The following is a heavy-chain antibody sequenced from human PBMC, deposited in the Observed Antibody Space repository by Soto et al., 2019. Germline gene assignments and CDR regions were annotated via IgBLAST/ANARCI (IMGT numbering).Heavy chain of an antibody. D-gene: IGHD2-2*01. J-gene: IGHJ3*02. CDR2: IWYDGSNK. V-gene: IGHV3-33*01. CDR3: ARDASRLGDIVVVPAASDAFDI. Sequence: QVQLVESGGGVAQPGRSLRLSCAASGFTFSSYGMHWVRQAPGKGLEWVAVIWYDGSNKYYADSVKGRFTISRDNSKNTLYLQMNSLRAEDTAVYYCARDASRLGDIVVVPAASDAFDIWGQGTMVTVSS. CDR1: GFTFSSYG.